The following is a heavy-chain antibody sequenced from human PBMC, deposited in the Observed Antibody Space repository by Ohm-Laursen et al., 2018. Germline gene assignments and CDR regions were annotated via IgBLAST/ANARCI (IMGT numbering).Heavy chain of an antibody. J-gene: IGHJ6*02. CDR3: ARGLFGVGYGMDV. D-gene: IGHD3-3*01. V-gene: IGHV1-2*02. CDR2: INPNSGGT. CDR1: GYTFTGYY. Sequence: GASVKVSCKASGYTFTGYYMHWVRQAPGQGLEWMGWINPNSGGTNYAQKFQGKVTMTRDTSISTAYMELSRLRSDDTAVYYCARGLFGVGYGMDVWGQGTTVTVSS.